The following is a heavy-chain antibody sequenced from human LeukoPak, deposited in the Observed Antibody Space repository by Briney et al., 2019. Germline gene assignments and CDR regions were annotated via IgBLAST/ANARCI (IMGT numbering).Heavy chain of an antibody. J-gene: IGHJ4*02. CDR1: GFTFSSYS. Sequence: GGSLRLSCAASGFTFSSYSMNWVRQAPGKGLEWVSSISSSSSYIYYADSVKGRFTISRDNDKNSLYLQMNSLRAEDTAVYYCARVRTVTNFDYWGQGTLDTVSS. CDR3: ARVRTVTNFDY. D-gene: IGHD4-17*01. V-gene: IGHV3-21*01. CDR2: ISSSSSYI.